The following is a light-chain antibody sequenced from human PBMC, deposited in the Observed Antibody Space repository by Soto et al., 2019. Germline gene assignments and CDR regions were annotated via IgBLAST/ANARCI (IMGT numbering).Light chain of an antibody. J-gene: IGKJ5*01. V-gene: IGKV1-39*01. CDR2: GAS. Sequence: DIQVTQSPSSLSASVGDRVTTTCRASQSIGTYLNWYHQKPGKAPQLLIYGASTLQSGVPSRFSASGSGTYFTLTINSLQPEDFGTYSCQQSYSTPTFGQGTRLEIK. CDR3: QQSYSTPT. CDR1: QSIGTY.